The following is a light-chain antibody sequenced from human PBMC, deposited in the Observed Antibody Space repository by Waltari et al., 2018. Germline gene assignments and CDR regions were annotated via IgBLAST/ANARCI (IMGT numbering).Light chain of an antibody. CDR1: QGISSY. J-gene: IGKJ3*01. CDR2: AAS. V-gene: IGKV1-9*01. Sequence: DIQLTQSPSFLSASVGDSVTITCRASQGISSYLAWYQQKPGKAPKLLIYAASTLQAGVPSRFSGSGSGTEFTLTISSLTPEDFATYYCQQLYSYPFTFGPGTKVDIK. CDR3: QQLYSYPFT.